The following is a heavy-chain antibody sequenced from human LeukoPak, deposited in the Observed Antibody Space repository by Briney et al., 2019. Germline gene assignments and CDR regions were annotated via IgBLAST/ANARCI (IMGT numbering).Heavy chain of an antibody. CDR1: GGSISSYY. J-gene: IGHJ4*02. CDR2: IYYSGST. Sequence: SETLSLTCTVSGGSISSYYWSWIRQPPGKGLEWIGYIYYSGSTNYNPSLKSRVTISVDTSKNQFSLKLSSVTAADTAVYYCARWLGADTYYYDSSLFFVDWGQGTLVTVSS. D-gene: IGHD3-22*01. CDR3: ARWLGADTYYYDSSLFFVD. V-gene: IGHV4-59*01.